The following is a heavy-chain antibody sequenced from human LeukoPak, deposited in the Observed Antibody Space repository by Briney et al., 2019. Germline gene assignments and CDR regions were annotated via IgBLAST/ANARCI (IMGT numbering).Heavy chain of an antibody. Sequence: SETLSLTCTVSGGSINSYYWSWIRQPPGKGLEWIGNIFYSGSAYYSPSLKSRVTISLDTSRNQFSLKLNSVTAADTAVYYCAKSNGYGLVDIWGQGTMVTVSS. V-gene: IGHV4-59*12. J-gene: IGHJ3*02. CDR3: AKSNGYGLVDI. D-gene: IGHD3-10*01. CDR2: IFYSGSA. CDR1: GGSINSYY.